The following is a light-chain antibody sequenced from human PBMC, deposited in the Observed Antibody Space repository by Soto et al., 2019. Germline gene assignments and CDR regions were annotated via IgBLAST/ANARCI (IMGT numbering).Light chain of an antibody. J-gene: IGKJ4*01. Sequence: IPLTQSPSSLSASVGDRVSITCRASQGVSSFLAWYQVKPGKAPELLIYAVSTLQGGVPSRFSGSGSGTDFTLTISNLQPEDFATYYCQQLNSYPLTFGGGTKVEIK. CDR1: QGVSSF. CDR2: AVS. CDR3: QQLNSYPLT. V-gene: IGKV1-9*01.